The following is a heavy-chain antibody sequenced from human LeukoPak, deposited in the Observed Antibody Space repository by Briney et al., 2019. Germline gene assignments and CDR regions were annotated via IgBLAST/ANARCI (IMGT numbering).Heavy chain of an antibody. CDR3: ARYPTANAQYYYYGMDV. Sequence: GASVKVSCKASGGTFSSYAISWVRQAPGQGLEWMGRIIPILGIADYAQKFQGRVTITADKSTSTAYMELSSLRSEDTDVYYCARYPTANAQYYYYGMDVWGQGTTVTVSS. J-gene: IGHJ6*02. CDR1: GGTFSSYA. V-gene: IGHV1-69*04. CDR2: IIPILGIA.